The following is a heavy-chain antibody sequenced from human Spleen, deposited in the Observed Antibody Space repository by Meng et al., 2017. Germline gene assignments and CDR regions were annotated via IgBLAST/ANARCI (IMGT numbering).Heavy chain of an antibody. Sequence: QVHLVQSGAEVGRPGSSVKVSCRASGGIFSNYSLNWVRQAPGQGLEWLGRIIPMFDITHYAPKFQGRVTITADKSTSTAYLELSSLTSEDTAVFYCARAASRVLWYFDLWGRGTLVTVSS. V-gene: IGHV1-69*02. CDR1: GGIFSNYS. CDR2: IIPMFDIT. J-gene: IGHJ2*01. CDR3: ARAASRVLWYFDL. D-gene: IGHD3-10*01.